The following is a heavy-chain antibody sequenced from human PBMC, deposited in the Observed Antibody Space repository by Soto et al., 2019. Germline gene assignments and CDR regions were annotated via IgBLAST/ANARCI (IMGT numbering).Heavy chain of an antibody. D-gene: IGHD3-10*01. J-gene: IGHJ4*02. CDR1: GFTVSSGY. CDR3: ARGYWRFGESYYFDY. Sequence: GGSLRLSCAASGFTVSSGYMSWVRQAPGMGLEWVSVILSGGDTYYADSAKGRFTVSRDNSQNTVYLQMNSLRGEDTATYYCARGYWRFGESYYFDYWGQGSLVTVSS. V-gene: IGHV3-53*01. CDR2: ILSGGDT.